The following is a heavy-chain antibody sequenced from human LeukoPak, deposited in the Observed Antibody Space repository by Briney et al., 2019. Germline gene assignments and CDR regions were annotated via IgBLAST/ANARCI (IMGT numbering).Heavy chain of an antibody. V-gene: IGHV1-2*02. D-gene: IGHD3-10*01. Sequence: ASVKVSCKASGYSFVLYGISWVRQAPGQGPEWMGWINPNSGGTNYAQKFQGRVTMTRDTSISTAYMELSRLRSDDTAVYYCARVTTSSRSGSYYNGLGYWGQGTLVTVSS. CDR3: ARVTTSSRSGSYYNGLGY. CDR1: GYSFVLYG. J-gene: IGHJ4*02. CDR2: INPNSGGT.